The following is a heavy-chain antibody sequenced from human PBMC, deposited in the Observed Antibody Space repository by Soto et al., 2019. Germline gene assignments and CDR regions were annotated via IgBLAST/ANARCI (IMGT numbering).Heavy chain of an antibody. V-gene: IGHV3-74*01. CDR2: INNDGSGT. CDR3: ARDNKGFDY. CDR1: GFTFSSHW. Sequence: EVQLVESGGGLVQPGGSLRLSCAASGFTFSSHWMHWVRQAPGKGLVWVSSINNDGSGTTYEDSVKGRFTISRDNAKNTLYLQMNRLRAEDTAVYYCARDNKGFDYWGQGTLVTVSS. J-gene: IGHJ4*02.